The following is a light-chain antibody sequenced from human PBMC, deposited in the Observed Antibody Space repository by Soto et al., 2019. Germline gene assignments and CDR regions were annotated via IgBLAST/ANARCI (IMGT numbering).Light chain of an antibody. CDR1: QSISSW. J-gene: IGKJ1*01. V-gene: IGKV1-5*01. CDR3: QQYNSYPWT. CDR2: GVS. Sequence: DTQMTQSPSTLSASIGDRVTITCRASQSISSWLAWYQQKPGKAPKLLIYGVSSLQSGVPSRFSGSGSGTEFSLPISSLQPDDFATYYCQQYNSYPWTFGQGTEVEIK.